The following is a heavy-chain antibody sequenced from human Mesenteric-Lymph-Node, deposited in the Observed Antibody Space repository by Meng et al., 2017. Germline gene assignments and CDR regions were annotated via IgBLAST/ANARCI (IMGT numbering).Heavy chain of an antibody. CDR2: ISEYSDGI. Sequence: GESLKISCAASGFTFGHSAMSWVRQAPGKGLEWVSAISEYSDGIYYADSVKGRFTVSRDNSKNTLYLQMNSLRADDTALYYCAKEIHVGGGPLFDRWGQGTLVTVSS. V-gene: IGHV3-23*01. J-gene: IGHJ4*02. CDR3: AKEIHVGGGPLFDR. D-gene: IGHD3-16*01. CDR1: GFTFGHSA.